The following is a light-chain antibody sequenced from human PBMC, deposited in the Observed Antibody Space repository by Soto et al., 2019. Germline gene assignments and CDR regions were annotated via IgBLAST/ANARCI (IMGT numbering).Light chain of an antibody. J-gene: IGKJ2*01. CDR3: QQYGSSQYT. Sequence: EIVLTQSPGTLSLSPGERATLSCRASQTVSSSYLAWYQQKPGQAPRLLIYGASSRATGIPDRFSGSGSGTDFTLTNSRLDPEDFAVYYCQQYGSSQYTFGQGTKLEI. CDR2: GAS. CDR1: QTVSSSY. V-gene: IGKV3-20*01.